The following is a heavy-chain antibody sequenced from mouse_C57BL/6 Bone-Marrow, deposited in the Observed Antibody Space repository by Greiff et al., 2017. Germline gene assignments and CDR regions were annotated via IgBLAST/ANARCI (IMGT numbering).Heavy chain of an antibody. D-gene: IGHD1-1*01. CDR3: ARPRTTVVAKGAMDY. J-gene: IGHJ4*01. CDR1: GYTFTSYW. Sequence: QVQLKQPGTELVKPGASVKLSCKASGYTFTSYWMHWVKQRPGQGLEWIGNINPSNGGTNYNEKFKSKATLTVDKSSSTAYMQLSSLTSEDSAVYYCARPRTTVVAKGAMDYWGQGTSVTVSS. CDR2: INPSNGGT. V-gene: IGHV1-53*01.